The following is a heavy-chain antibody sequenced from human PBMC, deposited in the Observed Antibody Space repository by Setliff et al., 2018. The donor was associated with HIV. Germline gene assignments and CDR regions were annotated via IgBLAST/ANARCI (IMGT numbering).Heavy chain of an antibody. CDR3: AAGSPSPFGFDI. D-gene: IGHD3-10*01. CDR2: IYNSGST. J-gene: IGHJ3*02. CDR1: GGSMSSYF. V-gene: IGHV4-59*12. Sequence: SETLSLTCTVSGGSMSSYFWSWIRQSPGKGLEWIGYIYNSGSTNYNPSLKSRVTISVTTSKNQCSLKLSSVTAADTAMYFCAAGSPSPFGFDIWGHGAMVTVSS.